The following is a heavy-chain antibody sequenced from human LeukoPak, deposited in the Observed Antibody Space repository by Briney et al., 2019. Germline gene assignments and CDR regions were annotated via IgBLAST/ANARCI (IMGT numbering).Heavy chain of an antibody. CDR2: IYYSGST. CDR1: GGSISSYY. V-gene: IGHV4-59*08. Sequence: SETLSLTCTVSGGSISSYYWSWIRQPPGKGLEWIGYIYYSGSTNYNPSLKSRVTISVDTSKNQFSLKLGSVTAADTAVYYCARQKYYYDSSGYYYVYYFDYWGQGTLVTVSS. J-gene: IGHJ4*02. D-gene: IGHD3-22*01. CDR3: ARQKYYYDSSGYYYVYYFDY.